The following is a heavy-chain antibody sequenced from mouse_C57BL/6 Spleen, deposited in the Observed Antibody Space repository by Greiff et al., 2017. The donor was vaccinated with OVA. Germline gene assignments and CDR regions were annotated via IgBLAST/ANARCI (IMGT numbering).Heavy chain of an antibody. CDR1: GYTFTSYW. CDR2: INPSSGYT. V-gene: IGHV1-7*01. Sequence: QVQLQQSGAELAKPGASVKLSCKASGYTFTSYWLHWVKQRPGQGLEWIGYINPSSGYTKYNQKFKDKAKLTADKSSSTAYMQLSSLTYEDSAVYYCAREEGYDWYFDVWGTGTTVTVSS. D-gene: IGHD2-2*01. J-gene: IGHJ1*03. CDR3: AREEGYDWYFDV.